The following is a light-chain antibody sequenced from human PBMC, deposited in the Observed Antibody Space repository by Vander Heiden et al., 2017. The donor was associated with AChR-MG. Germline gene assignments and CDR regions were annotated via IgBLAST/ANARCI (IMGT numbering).Light chain of an antibody. CDR1: QGVSNN. CDR3: QQYNNWPLT. V-gene: IGKV3-15*01. Sequence: DIVMTQSPAPLSVSPGARATLSCRASQGVSNNLAWYQQKPGQAPRLLIYGASTRATGIPASFSGSGSGTEFTLTISSLQSEDFAVYYCQQYNNWPLTFGGGTKVEIK. J-gene: IGKJ4*01. CDR2: GAS.